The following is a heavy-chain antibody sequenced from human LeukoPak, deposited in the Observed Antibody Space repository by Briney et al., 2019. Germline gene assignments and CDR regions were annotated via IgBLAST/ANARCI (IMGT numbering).Heavy chain of an antibody. CDR1: GSSISSYY. D-gene: IGHD1-7*01. CDR3: ARGSRELYYFDY. Sequence: SETLSLTCTVSGSSISSYYWSWIRQPPGKGLEWIGYIYYSGSTKYNPSPKSRVTISVDASKTQSSLKLNSVTAADTAVYYCARGSRELYYFDYWGQGTLVTVSS. J-gene: IGHJ4*02. CDR2: IYYSGST. V-gene: IGHV4-59*01.